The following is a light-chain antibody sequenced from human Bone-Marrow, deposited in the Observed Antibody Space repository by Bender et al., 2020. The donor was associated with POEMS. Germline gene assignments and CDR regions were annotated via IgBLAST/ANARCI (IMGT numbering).Light chain of an antibody. Sequence: QSVLTQPPSVSGTPGQRVTISCSGSGSNIGGYPVNWYQQLPGTAPRLLIYTNNERPSGVPDRFSSSKSGTSASLAITGLQSDDEADYYCATWDANLSGPHVVFGGGTKVTVL. CDR2: TNN. J-gene: IGLJ2*01. V-gene: IGLV1-44*01. CDR1: GSNIGGYP. CDR3: ATWDANLSGPHVV.